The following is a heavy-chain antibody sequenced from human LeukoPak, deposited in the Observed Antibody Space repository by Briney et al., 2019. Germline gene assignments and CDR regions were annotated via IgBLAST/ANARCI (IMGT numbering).Heavy chain of an antibody. CDR3: AREMLYYQECFDY. Sequence: PGGSLRLSCAASGFTFSSYAMHWVRQAPGKGLEWVAVISYDGSNKYYADSVKGRFTISRDNSKNTLYLQMNSLRAEDTAVYYCAREMLYYQECFDYWGQGTLVTVSS. J-gene: IGHJ4*02. D-gene: IGHD3-22*01. CDR1: GFTFSSYA. V-gene: IGHV3-30-3*01. CDR2: ISYDGSNK.